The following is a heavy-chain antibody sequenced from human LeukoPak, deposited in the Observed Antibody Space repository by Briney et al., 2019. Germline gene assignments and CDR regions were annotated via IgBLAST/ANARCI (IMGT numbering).Heavy chain of an antibody. Sequence: SETLSLTCTVSGGSISSYYWSWIRQPPGKGLEWIGYIYYSGSTNYNPSLKSRVTISVDTSKNQFSLKPSSVTAADTAVYYCARGLMMAVAGRGEFHYWGQGTLVTVSS. V-gene: IGHV4-59*01. J-gene: IGHJ4*02. CDR3: ARGLMMAVAGRGEFHY. CDR2: IYYSGST. D-gene: IGHD6-13*01. CDR1: GGSISSYY.